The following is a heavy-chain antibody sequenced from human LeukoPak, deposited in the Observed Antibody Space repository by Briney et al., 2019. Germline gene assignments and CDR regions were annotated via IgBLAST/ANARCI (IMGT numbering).Heavy chain of an antibody. J-gene: IGHJ4*02. CDR2: INGDGSR. CDR1: GFTFNYYW. CDR3: GLGYCRGGSCYHIDY. D-gene: IGHD2-15*01. V-gene: IGHV3-74*01. Sequence: GGSLRLSCAPSGFTFNYYWMHWVRQAPGKGLMWVSRINGDGSRSYADSVKGRFTISRDNAKKTVDLQMNSLRVEDTAVYYCGLGYCRGGSCYHIDYWGQGTLVTVSS.